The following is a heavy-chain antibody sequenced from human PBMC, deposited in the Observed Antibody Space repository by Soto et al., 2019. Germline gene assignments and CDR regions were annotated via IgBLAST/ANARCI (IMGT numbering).Heavy chain of an antibody. Sequence: GGSLRLSCAASGFTFSSYAMSWVRQAPGKGLEWVSAISGSGGSTYYADSVKGRFTISRDNSKNTLYLQMNSLRAEDTAVYYCAKSQYYYGSPGKYYFDYWGQGTLVTVSS. D-gene: IGHD3-10*01. V-gene: IGHV3-23*01. CDR3: AKSQYYYGSPGKYYFDY. J-gene: IGHJ4*02. CDR2: ISGSGGST. CDR1: GFTFSSYA.